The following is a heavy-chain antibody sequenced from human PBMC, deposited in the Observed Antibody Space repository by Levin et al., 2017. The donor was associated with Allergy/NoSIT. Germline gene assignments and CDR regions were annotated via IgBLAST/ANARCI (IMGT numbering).Heavy chain of an antibody. D-gene: IGHD2-2*01. CDR3: ARDSGEPAAAILGDY. Sequence: GASVKVSCKASGYTFTGYYMHWVRQAPGQGLEWMGRINPNSGGTNYAQKFQGRVTMTRDTSISTAYMELSRLRSDDTAVYYCARDSGEPAAAILGDYWGQGTLVTVSS. J-gene: IGHJ4*02. V-gene: IGHV1-2*06. CDR2: INPNSGGT. CDR1: GYTFTGYY.